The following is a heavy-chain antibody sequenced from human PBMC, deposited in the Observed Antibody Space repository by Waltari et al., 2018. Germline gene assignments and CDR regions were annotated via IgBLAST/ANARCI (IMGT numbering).Heavy chain of an antibody. CDR2: SNQGETT. D-gene: IGHD3-16*01. J-gene: IGHJ6*02. Sequence: VQLQQWGAGLLKPSEPLSLTSTATDGSFTAFYWSWVRQPPGKGLEWIGDSNQGETTQYNPSLRGRVSISVDKSRNQFSLTLTSVTAADTAVYYCARGQGEGADVWAQGTAVTVS. V-gene: IGHV4-34*01. CDR1: DGSFTAFY. CDR3: ARGQGEGADV.